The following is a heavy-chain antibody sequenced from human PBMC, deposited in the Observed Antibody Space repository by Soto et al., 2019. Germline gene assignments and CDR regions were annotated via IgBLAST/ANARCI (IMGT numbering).Heavy chain of an antibody. J-gene: IGHJ4*02. CDR1: GFSFSNYG. D-gene: IGHD2-15*01. Sequence: PGGSLRLSCAASGFSFSNYGMHWARQAPGKGLEWVAGISFDGSNKYHADSVKGRFTISRDNSKNTLYLQMNSLRAEDTAVYYCAKIADIVVGQTGPGVDYFDYWGQGTLVTVSS. CDR2: ISFDGSNK. V-gene: IGHV3-30*18. CDR3: AKIADIVVGQTGPGVDYFDY.